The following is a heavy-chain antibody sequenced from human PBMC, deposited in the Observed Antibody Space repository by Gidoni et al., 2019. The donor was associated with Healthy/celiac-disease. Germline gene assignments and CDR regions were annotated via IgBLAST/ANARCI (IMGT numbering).Heavy chain of an antibody. V-gene: IGHV3-21*01. J-gene: IGHJ3*02. Sequence: GLRWVSSISSSSSYIYYADSVKGRFTISRDNAKNSLYLQMNSLRAEDTAVYYCARSLYFHYDSRPKDAFDIWGQGTMVTVSS. D-gene: IGHD3-22*01. CDR3: ARSLYFHYDSRPKDAFDI. CDR2: ISSSSSYI.